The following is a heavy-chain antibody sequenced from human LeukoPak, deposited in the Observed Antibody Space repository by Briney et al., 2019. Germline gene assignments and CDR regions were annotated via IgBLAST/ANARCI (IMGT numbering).Heavy chain of an antibody. J-gene: IGHJ4*02. V-gene: IGHV1-2*02. CDR1: GYTFTGYY. CDR3: AREIGPIQLHLWGSAFDY. D-gene: IGHD5-18*01. CDR2: INPNSGGT. Sequence: ASVKVSCKASGYTFTGYYMHWVRQAPGQGLEWMGWINPNSGGTDYAQKFQGRVTMTEDTSTDTAYMELSSLTSDDTAVYYCAREIGPIQLHLWGSAFDYWGQGTLVTVSS.